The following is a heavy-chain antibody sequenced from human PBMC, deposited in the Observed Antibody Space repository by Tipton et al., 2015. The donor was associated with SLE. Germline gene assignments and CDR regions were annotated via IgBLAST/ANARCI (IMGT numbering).Heavy chain of an antibody. CDR1: GASISSHY. J-gene: IGHJ4*02. CDR3: ARNKATPDH. V-gene: IGHV4-59*11. D-gene: IGHD2-15*01. Sequence: TLSLTCTVSGASISSHYWSWIRQPPGKGLEWIGYIHYSGTTNYNPSLRGRVTMSVDTSKNQFSLKLSSVTAADTAMYYCARNKATPDHWGQGTLATVSS. CDR2: IHYSGTT.